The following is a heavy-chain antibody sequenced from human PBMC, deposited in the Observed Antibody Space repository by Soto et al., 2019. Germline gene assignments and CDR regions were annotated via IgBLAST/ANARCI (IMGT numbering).Heavy chain of an antibody. V-gene: IGHV4-59*01. CDR1: GGSISSYY. J-gene: IGHJ4*02. CDR2: IYYSGST. D-gene: IGHD3-10*01. Sequence: SETLSLTCTVSGGSISSYYWSWIRQPPGKGLEWIGYIYYSGSTNYNPSLKSRVTISVDTSKNQFSLRLNSVTAADTAVYYCAREVSSFGSNHFDSWGQGALVTVSS. CDR3: AREVSSFGSNHFDS.